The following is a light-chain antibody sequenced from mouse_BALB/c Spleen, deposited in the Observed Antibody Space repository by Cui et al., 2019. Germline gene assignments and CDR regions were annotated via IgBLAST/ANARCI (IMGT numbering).Light chain of an antibody. CDR3: QQYHSYPLFT. V-gene: IGKV4-61*01. Sequence: QIVLTQSPAIMSASPGEKVTISCSASSSVSYMYWYQQKPGSSPKPLIYRTSNLASGVPARFSGSGSGTSYSLTISSMEAEDAATYYCQQYHSYPLFTFGSGTKLEIK. CDR1: SSVSY. J-gene: IGKJ4*01. CDR2: RTS.